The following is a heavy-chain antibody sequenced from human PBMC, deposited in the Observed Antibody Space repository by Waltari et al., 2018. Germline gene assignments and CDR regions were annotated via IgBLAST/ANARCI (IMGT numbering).Heavy chain of an antibody. V-gene: IGHV3-48*03. CDR1: GFTFSSYD. D-gene: IGHD6-19*01. J-gene: IGHJ4*02. Sequence: EVQLVESGGGLVQPGGSLRLSCAASGFTFSSYDMNWVRQAPGKGLEWGSYSSSSGSNIYYGDSVKGRVTMSRDNAKKSLYLQMNSLRAEDTAVYYCARDGAVAGNFDYWGQGTQVTVSS. CDR2: SSSSGSNI. CDR3: ARDGAVAGNFDY.